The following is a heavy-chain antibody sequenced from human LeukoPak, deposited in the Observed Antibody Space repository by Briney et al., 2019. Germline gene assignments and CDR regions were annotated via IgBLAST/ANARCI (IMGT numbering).Heavy chain of an antibody. CDR2: IYFSGST. D-gene: IGHD5-18*01. CDR3: AREDTAITGSFDY. CDR1: GGSISSYF. V-gene: IGHV4-59*01. Sequence: PSETLSLTCTVSGGSISSYFWTWIRQPPGKGLEWIGYIYFSGSTNYNPSLKSRVTMSVDTSKNQFSLKLSSVTAADTAVYYCAREDTAITGSFDYWGQGTLVTVSS. J-gene: IGHJ4*02.